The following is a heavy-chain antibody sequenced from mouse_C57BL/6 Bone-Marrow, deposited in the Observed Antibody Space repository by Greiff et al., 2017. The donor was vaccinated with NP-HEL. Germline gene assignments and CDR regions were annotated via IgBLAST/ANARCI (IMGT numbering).Heavy chain of an antibody. D-gene: IGHD5-1*01. CDR2: INPNNGGT. J-gene: IGHJ4*01. Sequence: DVKLQESGPELVKPGASVKIPCKASGYTFTDYNMDWVKQSHGKSLEWIGDINPNNGGTIYNQKFKGKATLTVDKSSSTAYMELRSLTSEDTAVYYCARTYLRAMDYWGQGTSVTVSS. CDR1: GYTFTDYN. CDR3: ARTYLRAMDY. V-gene: IGHV1-18*01.